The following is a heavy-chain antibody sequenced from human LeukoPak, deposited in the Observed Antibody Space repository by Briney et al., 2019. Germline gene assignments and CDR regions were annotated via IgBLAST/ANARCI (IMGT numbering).Heavy chain of an antibody. D-gene: IGHD3-10*01. J-gene: IGHJ4*02. CDR1: GGSISSYY. V-gene: IGHV4-59*01. Sequence: SETLSLTCTVSGGSISSYYWSWIRQPPGKGLEWIGYIYYSGSTNYNPSLKSRVTISVDTSKNQFSLKLSSVTAADTAVYYCARGRSSYYGSGSYSPFDYWGQGTLVTVSS. CDR2: IYYSGST. CDR3: ARGRSSYYGSGSYSPFDY.